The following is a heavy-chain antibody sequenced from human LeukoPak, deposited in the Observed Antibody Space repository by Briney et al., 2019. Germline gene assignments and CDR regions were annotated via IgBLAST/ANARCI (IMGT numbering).Heavy chain of an antibody. J-gene: IGHJ3*02. CDR1: GLTFSSYG. V-gene: IGHV3-33*06. CDR3: AKDLVEAFDI. CDR2: IWYDGSNK. D-gene: IGHD2-2*01. Sequence: PGESLRHSCSASGLTFSSYGMHWVRQAPAKGQELVAVIWYDGSNKYYADSVKGRFTISRDNCKNTLYLQMNSLRAEDTAVYYCAKDLVEAFDIWGQGTMVTVSS.